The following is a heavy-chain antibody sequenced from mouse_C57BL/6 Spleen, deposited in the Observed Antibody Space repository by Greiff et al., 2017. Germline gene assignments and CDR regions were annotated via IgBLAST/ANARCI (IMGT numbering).Heavy chain of an antibody. J-gene: IGHJ2*01. CDR3: TTDGYYFDY. CDR2: IDPDDGDT. CDR1: GFNINDYY. V-gene: IGHV14-1*01. Sequence: VQLQQSGAELVRPGASVKLSCTASGFNINDYYMHWVKQRPEKSLEWIGSIDPDDGDTEYAPKFQGKATMTADKSSNTAYLQLSSLTSEDTAVYYCTTDGYYFDYWGQGTTLTVSS.